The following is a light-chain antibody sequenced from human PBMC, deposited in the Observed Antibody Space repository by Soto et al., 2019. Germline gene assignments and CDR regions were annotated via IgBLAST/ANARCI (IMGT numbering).Light chain of an antibody. Sequence: QSALTQPRSVSGPPGQSVAISCTGTSSDVGGYNHVSWYQQHPGKVPKLMIYDVSKRPSGVPDRFSGSKSGNTASLTISGLQAEDEADYYCCSYAGTYTFVFGTGTKLTVL. CDR3: CSYAGTYTFV. J-gene: IGLJ1*01. CDR2: DVS. CDR1: SSDVGGYNH. V-gene: IGLV2-11*01.